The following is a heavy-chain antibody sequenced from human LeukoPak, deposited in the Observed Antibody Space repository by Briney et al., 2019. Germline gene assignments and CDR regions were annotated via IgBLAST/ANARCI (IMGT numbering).Heavy chain of an antibody. CDR2: VNTDGSST. J-gene: IGHJ4*02. CDR1: GFTFSSCA. V-gene: IGHV3-74*01. D-gene: IGHD6-6*01. Sequence: PGGSLRLSCAASGFTFSSCAMTWVRQAPGKGLVWVSRVNTDGSSTTYADSVKGRFTISRDNAKNTLYLQMNNLRAEDTAVYYCARDRSRSIDYWGQGTLVTVSS. CDR3: ARDRSRSIDY.